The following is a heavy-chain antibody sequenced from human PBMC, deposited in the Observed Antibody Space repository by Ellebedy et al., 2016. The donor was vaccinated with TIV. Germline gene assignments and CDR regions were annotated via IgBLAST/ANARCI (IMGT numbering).Heavy chain of an antibody. Sequence: ASVKVSCKASGYQFMTHGINWVRQAPGQGPEWMGWISGYNVNTRYAQKFSDRVTMSTNTTASTAYLELRHLTSDDTAVYYCARGYSAGDSYSTTARYKLLEPWGQGTLVTVSS. V-gene: IGHV1-18*04. CDR1: GYQFMTHG. J-gene: IGHJ5*02. D-gene: IGHD2-21*02. CDR3: ARGYSAGDSYSTTARYKLLEP. CDR2: ISGYNVNT.